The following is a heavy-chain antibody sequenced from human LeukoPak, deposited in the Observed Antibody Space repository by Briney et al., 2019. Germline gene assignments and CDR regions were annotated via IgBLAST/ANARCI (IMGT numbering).Heavy chain of an antibody. J-gene: IGHJ4*02. Sequence: ASVRVSCKTSGYTFTGYYLHWVRQAPGQGPEWMGRIDPNSGGTNYAQKFQGRVTVTRDTSTSTVYMELSGLRSDDTAVYYCARVPGPYTTSRFDHWGQGTLVTVSS. V-gene: IGHV1-2*02. CDR2: IDPNSGGT. CDR3: ARVPGPYTTSRFDH. D-gene: IGHD2-2*02. CDR1: GYTFTGYY.